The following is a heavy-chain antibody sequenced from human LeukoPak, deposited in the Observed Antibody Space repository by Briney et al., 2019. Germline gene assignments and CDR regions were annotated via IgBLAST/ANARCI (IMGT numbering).Heavy chain of an antibody. J-gene: IGHJ2*01. CDR1: GYTFTGYY. Sequence: ASVKVSCKASGYTFTGYYMHWVRQAPGQGLEWMGWINPNSGGTNYAQKFQGRVTMTRDTSISTAYMELSRLRSDDTAVYYCAREGIAAAGIDWYFDLWDRGTLVTVSS. CDR2: INPNSGGT. CDR3: AREGIAAAGIDWYFDL. D-gene: IGHD6-13*01. V-gene: IGHV1-2*02.